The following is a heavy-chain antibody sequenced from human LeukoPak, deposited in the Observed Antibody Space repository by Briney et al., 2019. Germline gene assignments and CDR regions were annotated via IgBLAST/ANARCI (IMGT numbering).Heavy chain of an antibody. V-gene: IGHV3-30*01. J-gene: IGHJ4*02. CDR2: VSYDGSWD. Sequence: HTGGSLRLSCAASGFTFTNYAMHWVRQTPGKGLEWVAFVSYDGSWDSYSDSVKGRFTISRDASKNTLYLQMNSLRDEDTAVYYCTREERGYSPAFWGQGTLVTVSS. CDR1: GFTFTNYA. CDR3: TREERGYSPAF. D-gene: IGHD3-16*02.